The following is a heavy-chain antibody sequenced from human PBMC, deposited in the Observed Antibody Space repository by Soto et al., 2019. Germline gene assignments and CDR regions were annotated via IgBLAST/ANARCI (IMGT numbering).Heavy chain of an antibody. D-gene: IGHD3-3*01. CDR3: ARDPSYDFWSGYSNYSYGMDV. CDR1: GFTFSSYA. V-gene: IGHV3-30-3*01. Sequence: QVQLVESGGGVVQPGRSLRLSCAASGFTFSSYAMHWVRQAPGKGLEWVAVISYDGSNKYYADSVKGRFTISRDNSKNTLYLQMNSLRAEDSAVYYCARDPSYDFWSGYSNYSYGMDVWGQGTTVTVSS. CDR2: ISYDGSNK. J-gene: IGHJ6*02.